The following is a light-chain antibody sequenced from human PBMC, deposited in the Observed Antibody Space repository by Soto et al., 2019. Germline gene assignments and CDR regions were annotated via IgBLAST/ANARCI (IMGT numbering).Light chain of an antibody. Sequence: DIQMTQSPSTLSASVGDRVTITCRASQDIDNWLAWYEQKPGKVPRLLIYTASTLESRVPSRFSGSGTGTEFTLTISSLQPDDFATYYCLQYNSYSRGTFGLGTQVDIK. CDR2: TAS. CDR1: QDIDNW. CDR3: LQYNSYSRGT. V-gene: IGKV1-5*03. J-gene: IGKJ1*01.